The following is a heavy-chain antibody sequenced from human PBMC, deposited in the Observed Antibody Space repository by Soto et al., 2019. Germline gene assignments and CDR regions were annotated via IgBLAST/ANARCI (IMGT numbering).Heavy chain of an antibody. Sequence: ASETLSLTCTVSGGSITSSSYYWGWIRQPPGKGLEWIGNIYYSGSTYYNPSLKSRVTISVDTSKTQFSLKLSSVTAADTAVYYCARAKAPLYSSSWYWFDPWGQGTLVTVSS. J-gene: IGHJ5*02. CDR1: GGSITSSSYY. CDR2: IYYSGST. V-gene: IGHV4-39*01. CDR3: ARAKAPLYSSSWYWFDP. D-gene: IGHD6-13*01.